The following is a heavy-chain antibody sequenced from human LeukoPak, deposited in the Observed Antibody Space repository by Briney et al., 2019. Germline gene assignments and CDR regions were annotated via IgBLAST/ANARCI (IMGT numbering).Heavy chain of an antibody. V-gene: IGHV4-59*01. CDR3: ARDKASLQSENWFDP. CDR1: GGSISSYY. CDR2: IYYSGST. J-gene: IGHJ5*02. D-gene: IGHD3-10*01. Sequence: SETLSLTCTVSGGSISSYYWGWIRQPPGKGLEWIGYIYYSGSTNYNPSLKSRVTISVDTSKNQFSLKLSSVTAADTAVYYCARDKASLQSENWFDPWGQGTLVTVSS.